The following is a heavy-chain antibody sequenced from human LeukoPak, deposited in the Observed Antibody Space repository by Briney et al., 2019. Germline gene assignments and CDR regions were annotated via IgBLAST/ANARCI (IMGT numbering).Heavy chain of an antibody. J-gene: IGHJ4*02. D-gene: IGHD3-22*01. Sequence: SETLSLTCAVYGGSFSGYYWSWIRQPPGKGLEWIGEINHSGSTNYNPSLKSRVTISVDTSKNQFSLKLSSVTAADTAVYYCARGRGSSVGYYDSSGYYRTKPFDYWGQGTLVTVSS. CDR2: INHSGST. V-gene: IGHV4-34*01. CDR3: ARGRGSSVGYYDSSGYYRTKPFDY. CDR1: GGSFSGYY.